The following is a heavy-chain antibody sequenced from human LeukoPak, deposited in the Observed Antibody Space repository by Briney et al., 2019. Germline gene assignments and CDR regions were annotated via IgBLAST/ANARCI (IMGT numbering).Heavy chain of an antibody. D-gene: IGHD3-9*01. CDR1: GFTFNNYA. J-gene: IGHJ4*02. Sequence: GGSLRLSCAASGFTFNNYAMSSVRQAPGKGLEWVSAILGSGRSAYYADSGKGRFTISRDNSKNSLFLQMNSLRVEDTALYYCSKWGDYDVLTGYYDSDFWGQGTLVTVSA. CDR3: SKWGDYDVLTGYYDSDF. V-gene: IGHV3-23*01. CDR2: ILGSGRSA.